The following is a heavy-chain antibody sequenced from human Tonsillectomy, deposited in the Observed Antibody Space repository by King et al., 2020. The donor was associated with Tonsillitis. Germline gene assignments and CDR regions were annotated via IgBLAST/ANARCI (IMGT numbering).Heavy chain of an antibody. CDR1: GFSFNNYA. D-gene: IGHD6-19*01. CDR3: AKYRAVASNDAFDI. V-gene: IGHV3-23*04. Sequence: EVQLVESGGGLVQPGGSLRLSCAASGFSFNNYAMSWVRQAPGKGLEWVSGIINSGSNTYYADSVKGRFTISRDNSKNTLFLRMSTLRAEDTAVYYCAKYRAVASNDAFDIWGQGTMVTVSS. J-gene: IGHJ3*02. CDR2: IINSGSNT.